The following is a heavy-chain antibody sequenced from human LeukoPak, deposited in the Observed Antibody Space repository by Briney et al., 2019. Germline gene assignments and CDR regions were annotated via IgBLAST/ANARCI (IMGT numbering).Heavy chain of an antibody. CDR1: GFTFSSYS. V-gene: IGHV3-21*01. CDR2: ISSSSSYI. D-gene: IGHD5-24*01. J-gene: IGHJ6*03. Sequence: KPGGSLRLSCAASGFTFSSYSMNWVRQAPGKGLEWVSSISSSSSYIYYADSVKGRFTISRDNAKNTLYLQMNSLRAEDTAVYYCARPLGNTRENYYYYYYMDVWGKGTTVTVSS. CDR3: ARPLGNTRENYYYYYYMDV.